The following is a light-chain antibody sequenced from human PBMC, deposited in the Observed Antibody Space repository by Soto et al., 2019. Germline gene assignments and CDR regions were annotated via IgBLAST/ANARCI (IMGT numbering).Light chain of an antibody. Sequence: EIVLTQSPGTLSLSPGERATLSCRASQSVSSSYLAGYQQKPGQAPRLLIYGASSRTTGIPDRFSGSGSGTDFTLTVSTLESEDVAVYYCQEYGSSPPTFGQGTELEIK. V-gene: IGKV3-20*01. J-gene: IGKJ2*01. CDR1: QSVSSSY. CDR2: GAS. CDR3: QEYGSSPPT.